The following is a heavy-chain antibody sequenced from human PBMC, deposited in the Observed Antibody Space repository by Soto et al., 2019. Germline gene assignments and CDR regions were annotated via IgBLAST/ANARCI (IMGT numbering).Heavy chain of an antibody. J-gene: IGHJ6*02. D-gene: IGHD5-12*01. CDR1: GFTFSTYG. CDR3: VRAAGYSGNDYVYYYGMDV. V-gene: IGHV3-33*01. CDR2: VWYDGRNK. Sequence: QVQLVESGGGVVQPRRSLRLSCAASGFTFSTYGMNWVRQAPGKGLEWVALVWYDGRNKDYADSVKGRFTISRDNSKNTLYLQMNSLRDEDTAVYYCVRAAGYSGNDYVYYYGMDVWGQGTTVTVSS.